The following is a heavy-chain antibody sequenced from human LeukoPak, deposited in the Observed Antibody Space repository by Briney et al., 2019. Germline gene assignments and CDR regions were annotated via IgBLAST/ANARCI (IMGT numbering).Heavy chain of an antibody. V-gene: IGHV3-21*01. J-gene: IGHJ4*02. D-gene: IGHD5-12*01. CDR1: GFTFSSYR. Sequence: AGGSLRLSCAASGFTFSSYRMNWVRQAPGKGLEWVSSISSSSSYIYYADSVKGRFTISRDNAKNSLYLQMNSLRAEDTAVYYCARGGRDGYNLLVYWGQGTLVTVSS. CDR3: ARGGRDGYNLLVY. CDR2: ISSSSSYI.